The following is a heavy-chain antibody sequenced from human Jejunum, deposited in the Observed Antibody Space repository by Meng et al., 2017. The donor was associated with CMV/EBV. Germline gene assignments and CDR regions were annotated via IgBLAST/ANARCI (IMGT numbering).Heavy chain of an antibody. CDR1: GVSFSTYY. V-gene: IGHV3-48*03. CDR3: ARGDYDFWGGY. Sequence: CAASGVSFSTYYMVWVRQAPGKGLEWIAYISSSGNDLNYADSVRGRFTISRDNAKNSLYLQMDSLRLEDTAVYYCARGDYDFWGGYWGQGTVVTVSS. CDR2: ISSSGNDL. D-gene: IGHD3-3*01. J-gene: IGHJ4*02.